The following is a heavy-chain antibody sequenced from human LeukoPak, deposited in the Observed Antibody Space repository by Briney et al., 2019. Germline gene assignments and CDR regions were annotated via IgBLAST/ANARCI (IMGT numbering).Heavy chain of an antibody. CDR3: ARHQYYYDSSGFSDFDP. J-gene: IGHJ5*02. CDR1: GGSISSSSYY. CDR2: IYYSGST. D-gene: IGHD3-22*01. Sequence: SETLSLTCTVSGGSISSSSYYWGWIRQPPGKGLEWIGSIYYSGSTYYNPSLKSRVTISVDTSKNQYSQKLSSVTAADTAVYYCARHQYYYDSSGFSDFDPWGQGTLVTVSS. V-gene: IGHV4-39*01.